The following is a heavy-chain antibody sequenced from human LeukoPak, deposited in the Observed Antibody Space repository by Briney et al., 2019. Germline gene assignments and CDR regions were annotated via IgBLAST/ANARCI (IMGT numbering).Heavy chain of an antibody. V-gene: IGHV3-7*01. J-gene: IGHJ4*02. CDR2: VKPDGSEK. D-gene: IGHD5-24*01. CDR1: GFSFSDYW. Sequence: PGGSLRLSCAASGFSFSDYWMSWVRQAPGKGLEWVANVKPDGSEKYYVDSVKGRFTISRDNARNSLYQQMDSLRAEDTAVYYCANLWEMGYWGQGTLVTVSS. CDR3: ANLWEMGY.